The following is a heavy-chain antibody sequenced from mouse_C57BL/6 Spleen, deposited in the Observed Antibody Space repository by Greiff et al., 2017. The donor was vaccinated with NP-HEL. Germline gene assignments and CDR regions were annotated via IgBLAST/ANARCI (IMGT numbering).Heavy chain of an antibody. CDR1: GFTFSDYG. Sequence: EVQLVESGGGLVKPGGSLKLSCAASGFTFSDYGMHWVRQAPEKGLEWVAYISSGSSTIYYADTVKGRFTISSDNAKNTMFLHMTSLRSEDTAMYYCARGDYYAMDYWGQGTSVTVSS. CDR2: ISSGSSTI. V-gene: IGHV5-17*01. CDR3: ARGDYYAMDY. J-gene: IGHJ4*01.